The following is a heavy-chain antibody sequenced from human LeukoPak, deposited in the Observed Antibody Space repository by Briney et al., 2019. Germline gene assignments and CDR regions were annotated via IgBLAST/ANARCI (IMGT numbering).Heavy chain of an antibody. Sequence: TGGSLRLSCAASGFTFSTYGMHWVRQAPGKGLEWVAVISYDGTNKYYADSVKGRFTISRDNSKNTLYVQMNSLRAEDTAVYYCARDPASGYSYGGYYYYMDVWGKGTTVTVSS. J-gene: IGHJ6*03. CDR2: ISYDGTNK. CDR3: ARDPASGYSYGGYYYYMDV. D-gene: IGHD5-18*01. CDR1: GFTFSTYG. V-gene: IGHV3-30*03.